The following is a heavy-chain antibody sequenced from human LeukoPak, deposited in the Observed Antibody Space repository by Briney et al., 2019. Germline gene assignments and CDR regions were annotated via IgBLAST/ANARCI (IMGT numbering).Heavy chain of an antibody. CDR1: GFTFSDYY. D-gene: IGHD2-2*02. CDR3: AMLLLVVVPAAIRGIRADY. J-gene: IGHJ4*02. Sequence: NPGGSLRLSCAASGFTFSDYYMSWIRQAPGKGLEWVSYISSSGSTIYYADSVKGRFTISRDNAKNSLYLQMNSLRAEDTALYYCAMLLLVVVPAAIRGIRADYWGQGTLVTVSS. CDR2: ISSSGSTI. V-gene: IGHV3-11*01.